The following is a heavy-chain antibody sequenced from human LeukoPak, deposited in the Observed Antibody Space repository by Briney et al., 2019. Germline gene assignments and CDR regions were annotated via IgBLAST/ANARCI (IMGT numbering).Heavy chain of an antibody. D-gene: IGHD2-15*01. V-gene: IGHV1-18*01. J-gene: IGHJ4*02. Sequence: ASVKVSCTASGYTFTSFGFSWVRQAPGQGLEWMGWINNQDENTNYAQKFQDRFIMTTDTSTNTARMELRSLRPDDTAVYYCTRDGDGRRWSDMMDSWGQGTLVIVSS. CDR1: GYTFTSFG. CDR3: TRDGDGRRWSDMMDS. CDR2: INNQDENT.